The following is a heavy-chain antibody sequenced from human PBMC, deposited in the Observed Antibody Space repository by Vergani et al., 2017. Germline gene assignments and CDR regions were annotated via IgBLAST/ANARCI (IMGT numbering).Heavy chain of an antibody. CDR1: GYTFTSYD. D-gene: IGHD3-22*01. CDR2: INAGNGNT. J-gene: IGHJ1*01. CDR3: ARDRYYDRVEYFQH. V-gene: IGHV1-3*01. Sequence: QVQLVQSGAEVKKPGASVKVSCKASGYTFTSYDINWVRQATGQGLEWMGWINAGNGNTKYSQKFQGRVTITRDTSASTAYMELSSLRSEDTAVYYCARDRYYDRVEYFQHWGQGTLVTVSS.